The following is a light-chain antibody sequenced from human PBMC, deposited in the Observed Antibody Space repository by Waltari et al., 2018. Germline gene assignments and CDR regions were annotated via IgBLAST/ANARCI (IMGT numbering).Light chain of an antibody. CDR1: SRDVGGNHS. Sequence: LPHPPPLPGSPGRQFTSPCTGTSRDVGGNHSVPWFQQHPGKVPKLLIYDVSERPSDVPDRFSGSKSANTASLTISGLQTEDEADYYCCSFAGSYTFVFGTGTRVTVL. J-gene: IGLJ1*01. CDR3: CSFAGSYTFV. V-gene: IGLV2-11*01. CDR2: DVS.